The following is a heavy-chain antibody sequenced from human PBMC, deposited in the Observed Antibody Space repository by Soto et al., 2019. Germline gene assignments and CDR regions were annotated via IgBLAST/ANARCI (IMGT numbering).Heavy chain of an antibody. D-gene: IGHD3-22*01. CDR2: ISAYNGNT. CDR3: ARVAYYYDSSGYPYYFDY. Sequence: ASVKVSCKASGYTFTSYGISWVRKAPGQGLEWMGWISAYNGNTNYAQKIQGRVTMTTDTSTSTAYMELRSLRSDDTAVYYCARVAYYYDSSGYPYYFDYWGQGTLVTVSS. J-gene: IGHJ4*02. V-gene: IGHV1-18*04. CDR1: GYTFTSYG.